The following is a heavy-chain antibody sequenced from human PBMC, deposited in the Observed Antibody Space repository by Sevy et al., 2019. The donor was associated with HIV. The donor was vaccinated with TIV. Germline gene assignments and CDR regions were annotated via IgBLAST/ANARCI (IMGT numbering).Heavy chain of an antibody. CDR3: ARVSRIQLWFDY. D-gene: IGHD5-18*01. CDR1: GYTFTSYG. J-gene: IGHJ4*02. Sequence: ASVKVSCKASGYTFTSYGISWVRQAPGQGLEWMGWISAYNGNTNYAQKLQGRVTMTTDTSTSKAYMELRRLGSDDTAGYYCARVSRIQLWFDYWGQGTLVTVSS. CDR2: ISAYNGNT. V-gene: IGHV1-18*01.